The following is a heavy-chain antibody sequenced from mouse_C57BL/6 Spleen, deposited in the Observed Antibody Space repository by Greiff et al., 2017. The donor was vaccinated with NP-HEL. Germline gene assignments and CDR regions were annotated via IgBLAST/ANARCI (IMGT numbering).Heavy chain of an antibody. CDR2: IYPGDGDT. D-gene: IGHD1-1*01. V-gene: IGHV1-80*01. CDR3: ARSTVVATGAMDY. Sequence: VQRVESGAELVKPGASVKISCKASGYAFSSYWMNWVKQRPGKGLEWIGQIYPGDGDTNYNGKFKGKATLTADKSSSTAYMQLSSLTSEDSAVYFCARSTVVATGAMDYWGQGTSVTVSS. J-gene: IGHJ4*01. CDR1: GYAFSSYW.